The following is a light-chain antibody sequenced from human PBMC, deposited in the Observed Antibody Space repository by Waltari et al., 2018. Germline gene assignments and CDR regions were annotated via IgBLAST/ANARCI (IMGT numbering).Light chain of an antibody. J-gene: IGLJ2*01. CDR2: DVS. V-gene: IGLV2-14*03. Sequence: QSALTQPASVSGSPGQSITISCTGASSDVGGYNYVSWYQQHPGKAPKLMIYDVSNRPSGVSSRFSDSKSGNTASLTISGLQAEDVADYYCSSYTSSSTLVFGGGTKLTVL. CDR1: SSDVGGYNY. CDR3: SSYTSSSTLV.